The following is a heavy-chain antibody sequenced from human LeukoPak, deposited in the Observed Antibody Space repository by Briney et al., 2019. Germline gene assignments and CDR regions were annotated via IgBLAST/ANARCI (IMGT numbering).Heavy chain of an antibody. D-gene: IGHD2-21*02. V-gene: IGHV3-33*01. CDR3: ARRGVNYCGGDCSDAFDI. CDR1: GFTFSSYG. CDR2: IWYDGSNK. J-gene: IGHJ3*02. Sequence: PGGSLRLSCAASGFTFSSYGMHWVRQAQGKGLEWVAVIWYDGSNKYYADSVKGRFTISRDNSKNTLYLQVNSLRAEDTAVYYCARRGVNYCGGDCSDAFDIWGQGTMVTVSS.